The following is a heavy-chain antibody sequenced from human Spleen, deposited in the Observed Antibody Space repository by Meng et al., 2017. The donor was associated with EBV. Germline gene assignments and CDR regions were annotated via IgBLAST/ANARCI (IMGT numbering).Heavy chain of an antibody. J-gene: IGHJ3*01. Sequence: QVHLLLSWSRLRKPGSLVNMSFKASGYTFTNYTITGLRQAPAQGLELIGWINTNAGNPTYAQGFIVRFVFSVDTSGSTSYLQISSLKAEDTAVYYCSRNRGVDVWGQGTLVTVSS. CDR1: GYTFTNYT. D-gene: IGHD1-14*01. V-gene: IGHV7-4-1*02. CDR2: INTNAGNP. CDR3: SRNRGVDV.